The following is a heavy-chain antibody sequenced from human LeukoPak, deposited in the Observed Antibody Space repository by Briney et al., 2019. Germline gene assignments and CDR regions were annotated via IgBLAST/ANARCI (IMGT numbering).Heavy chain of an antibody. CDR1: GFTFDDYG. CDR2: INWNGGST. CDR3: ARELSWYSGSYYYFDY. J-gene: IGHJ4*02. Sequence: GGSLRLSCAASGFTFDDYGMSWVRPAPGKGLEWVSGINWNGGSTGYADSVKGRFTISRDNAKNSLYLQMNSLRAEDTALYYCARELSWYSGSYYYFDYWGQGTLVTVSS. D-gene: IGHD1-26*01. V-gene: IGHV3-20*04.